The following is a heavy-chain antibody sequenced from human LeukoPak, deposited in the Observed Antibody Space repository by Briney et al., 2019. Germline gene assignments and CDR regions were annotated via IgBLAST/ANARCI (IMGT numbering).Heavy chain of an antibody. CDR2: INQDGGVK. CDR1: GFTFDDYG. CDR3: ARDPDHIEGANFHY. D-gene: IGHD1-26*01. J-gene: IGHJ4*02. V-gene: IGHV3-7*01. Sequence: PGGSLRLSCAASGFTFDDYGMSWVRQAPGKGLEWVAPINQDGGVKYYVDSVRGRFTISRDNAQNSLYLQMNSLRAEDTAVYYCARDPDHIEGANFHYWGQGTLVPVSS.